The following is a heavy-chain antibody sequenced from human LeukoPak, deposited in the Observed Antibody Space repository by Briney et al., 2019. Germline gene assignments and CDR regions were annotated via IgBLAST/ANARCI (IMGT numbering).Heavy chain of an antibody. CDR1: GFTFSSYA. CDR3: ARASGPIVVVPAAMLL. CDR2: ISYDGSNK. J-gene: IGHJ4*02. D-gene: IGHD2-2*01. V-gene: IGHV3-30-3*01. Sequence: PGRSLRLSCAASGFTFSSYAMHWVRHAPGKGLERVAVISYDGSNKYYADSVKGRFTISRDNSKNTLYLQMNSLRAEDTAVYYCARASGPIVVVPAAMLLWGQGTLVTVSS.